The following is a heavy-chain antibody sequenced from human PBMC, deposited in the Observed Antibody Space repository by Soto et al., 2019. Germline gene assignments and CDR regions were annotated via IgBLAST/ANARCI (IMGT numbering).Heavy chain of an antibody. D-gene: IGHD4-17*01. CDR3: ARDQAYGVGAFDI. CDR2: IYYSGST. V-gene: IGHV4-59*01. J-gene: IGHJ3*02. Sequence: QVQLQESGPGLVKPSETLSLTCTVSGGSISSYYWSWIRQPPGKGLEWIGYIYYSGSTNDNPSLTSRVTISVDTAKNQFSLKLSSVTAADTAVYYCARDQAYGVGAFDIWGQGTMVTVSS. CDR1: GGSISSYY.